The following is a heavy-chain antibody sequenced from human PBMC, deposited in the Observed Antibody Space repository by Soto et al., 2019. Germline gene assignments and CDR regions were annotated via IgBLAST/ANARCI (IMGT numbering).Heavy chain of an antibody. CDR1: GGSISSSNW. CDR2: IYHSGST. D-gene: IGHD3-10*01. CDR3: AREGVSWFGELVAVGGRFYYGMDV. J-gene: IGHJ6*02. Sequence: QVQLQESGPGLVKPSGTLSLTCAVSGGSISSSNWWSWVRQPPGKGLEWIGEIYHSGSTNYNPSLKSRVTISVDKSKNQFSLKLSSVTAADTAVYYCAREGVSWFGELVAVGGRFYYGMDVWGQGTTVTVSS. V-gene: IGHV4-4*02.